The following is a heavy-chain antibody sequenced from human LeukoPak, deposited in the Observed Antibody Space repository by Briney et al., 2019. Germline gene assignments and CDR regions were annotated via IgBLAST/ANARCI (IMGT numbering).Heavy chain of an antibody. CDR3: ARTRVKFDFWSGYYTALGPHFDY. J-gene: IGHJ4*02. CDR2: MNPNSGNT. V-gene: IGHV1-8*01. CDR1: GYTFTSYD. Sequence: ASVKVSCKASGYTFTSYDINWVRQATGQGLEWMGWMNPNSGNTGYAQKFQGRVTMTRNTSISTAYMELSSLRSEDTAVYYCARTRVKFDFWSGYYTALGPHFDYWGQGTLVTVSS. D-gene: IGHD3-3*01.